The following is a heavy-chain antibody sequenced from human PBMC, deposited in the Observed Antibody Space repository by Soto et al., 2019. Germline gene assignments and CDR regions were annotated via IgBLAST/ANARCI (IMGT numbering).Heavy chain of an antibody. CDR3: AREGTMVRGGRVYNWFDP. V-gene: IGHV4-31*03. Sequence: QVQLQESGPGLVKPSQTLSLTCTVSGGSISSGGYYWSWIRQHPGKGLEWIGYIYYSWSTYYNPSLKSRVTISVDTSKNQFSLKLRSVTAAATAVYYCAREGTMVRGGRVYNWFDPWGQGTRVTVSS. D-gene: IGHD3-10*01. J-gene: IGHJ5*02. CDR2: IYYSWST. CDR1: GGSISSGGYY.